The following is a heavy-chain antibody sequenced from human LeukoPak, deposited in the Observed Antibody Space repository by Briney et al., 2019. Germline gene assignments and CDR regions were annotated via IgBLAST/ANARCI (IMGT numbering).Heavy chain of an antibody. Sequence: GGSLRLSCAASGTYWMHWVRQAPGKGLEWVANIKQDGSEKYYVDSVKGRFTISRDNAKNSLYLQMNSLRAEDTAVYYCARQADPVVSYFDYWGQGTLVTVSS. CDR3: ARQADPVVSYFDY. CDR1: GTYW. CDR2: IKQDGSEK. D-gene: IGHD4-23*01. J-gene: IGHJ4*02. V-gene: IGHV3-7*03.